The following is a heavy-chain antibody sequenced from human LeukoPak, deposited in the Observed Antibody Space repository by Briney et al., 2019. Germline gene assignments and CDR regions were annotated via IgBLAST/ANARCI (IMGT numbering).Heavy chain of an antibody. V-gene: IGHV3-21*01. CDR3: ARYGVGDYDILTGPPN. CDR1: GFTFSSYS. CDR2: ISSSSSYI. D-gene: IGHD3-9*01. J-gene: IGHJ4*02. Sequence: GGSLRLSCAASGFTFSSYSMNWVRQAPGKGLEWVSSISSSSSYIYYADSVKGRFTISRDNAKNSLYLQMNSLRAEDTAVYYCARYGVGDYDILTGPPNWGQGTLVTVSS.